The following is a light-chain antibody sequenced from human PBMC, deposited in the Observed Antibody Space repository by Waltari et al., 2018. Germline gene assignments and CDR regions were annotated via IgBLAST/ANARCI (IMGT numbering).Light chain of an antibody. J-gene: IGLJ2*01. Sequence: SSELTQDPAVSVALGQTVRITCQGDSLRTYYASWYQQKPGQAPVLVFYGKNNRPSGIPDRFSDSSSGNTASLIITGTQAEDEAVYYCNSRDTIGDHVVFGGGTKLT. CDR2: GKN. V-gene: IGLV3-19*01. CDR1: SLRTYY. CDR3: NSRDTIGDHVV.